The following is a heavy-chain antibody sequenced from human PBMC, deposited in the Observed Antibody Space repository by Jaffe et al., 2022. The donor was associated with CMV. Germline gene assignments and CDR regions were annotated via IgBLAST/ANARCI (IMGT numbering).Heavy chain of an antibody. CDR3: ASSAPPRAGYYYGMDV. J-gene: IGHJ6*02. V-gene: IGHV4-34*01. CDR2: INHSGST. CDR1: GGSFSGYY. Sequence: QVQLQQWGAGLLKPSETLSLTCAVYGGSFSGYYWSWIRQPPGKGLEWIGEINHSGSTNYNPSLKSRVTISVDTSKNQFSLKLSSVTAADTAVYYCASSAPPRAGYYYGMDVWGQGTTVTVSS.